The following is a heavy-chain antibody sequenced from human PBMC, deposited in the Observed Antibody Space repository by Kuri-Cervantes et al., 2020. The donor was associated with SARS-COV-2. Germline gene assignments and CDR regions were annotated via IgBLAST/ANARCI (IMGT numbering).Heavy chain of an antibody. D-gene: IGHD6-19*01. J-gene: IGHJ5*02. V-gene: IGHV1-69*02. CDR2: IIPTLGIA. CDR1: GGTFNSFY. CDR3: ARTVAGILTFDP. Sequence: SVKVSCKASGGTFNSFYNNWVRQAPGQGLEWMGRIIPTLGIANYAQKFQGKVTFTADKSTSTAYMELSSLRSEDTAVYYCARTVAGILTFDPWGQGTLVTVSS.